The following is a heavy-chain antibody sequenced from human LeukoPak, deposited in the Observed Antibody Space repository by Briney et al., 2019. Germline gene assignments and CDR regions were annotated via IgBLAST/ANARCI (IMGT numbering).Heavy chain of an antibody. Sequence: GGSLRLSCAAPGFTFSSYGMHWVRQAPGKGLEWVAFIRYDGSNKYYADSVKGRFTISRDNSKNTLSLQMNSLRAEDTAVYYCARLKLLWSNYFDYWGQGTLVTVSS. CDR3: ARLKLLWSNYFDY. CDR2: IRYDGSNK. J-gene: IGHJ4*02. CDR1: GFTFSSYG. V-gene: IGHV3-30*02. D-gene: IGHD2-2*01.